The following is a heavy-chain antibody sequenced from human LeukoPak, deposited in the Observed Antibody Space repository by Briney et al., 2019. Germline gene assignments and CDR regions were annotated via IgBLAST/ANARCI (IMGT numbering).Heavy chain of an antibody. CDR2: ISGYNGDT. CDR1: GYTFTSYD. J-gene: IGHJ4*02. CDR3: ARDSERIAAPGDY. D-gene: IGHD6-13*01. Sequence: ASVKVSCKASGYTFTSYDINWVRQATGQGLEWVGWISGYNGDTKYAPKLQGRVTITTDTSTSTAYMELRDLRSDDTAVYYCARDSERIAAPGDYWGQGTLVTVSS. V-gene: IGHV1-18*01.